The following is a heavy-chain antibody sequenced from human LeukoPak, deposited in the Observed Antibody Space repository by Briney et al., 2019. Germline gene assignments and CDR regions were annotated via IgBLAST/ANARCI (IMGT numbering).Heavy chain of an antibody. D-gene: IGHD4-17*01. Sequence: GGSLRLSCAASGFTFSAYWMHWVRQSPGKGLVWVSRINSDGSSTDYADSVKGRFTISRDIAKSTLYLQMNSLRAEDTALYYCAKDIDSAVTTVDYWGQGTLVTVSS. CDR1: GFTFSAYW. CDR3: AKDIDSAVTTVDY. J-gene: IGHJ4*02. V-gene: IGHV3-74*01. CDR2: INSDGSST.